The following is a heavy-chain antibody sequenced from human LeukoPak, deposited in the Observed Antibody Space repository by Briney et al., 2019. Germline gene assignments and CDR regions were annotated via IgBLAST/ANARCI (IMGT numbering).Heavy chain of an antibody. V-gene: IGHV1-69*13. CDR3: AREPEPAITMVRGEVFDI. CDR1: GGTFSSYV. D-gene: IGHD3-10*01. J-gene: IGHJ3*02. Sequence: SVKVSCKASGGTFSSYVISWGRQAPGQGLEWMGGIIPGFGTANYAQKFQGTVTINADVSATPVYMVLNSLRSEDTAVYYCAREPEPAITMVRGEVFDIWGQGTMVIVSS. CDR2: IIPGFGTA.